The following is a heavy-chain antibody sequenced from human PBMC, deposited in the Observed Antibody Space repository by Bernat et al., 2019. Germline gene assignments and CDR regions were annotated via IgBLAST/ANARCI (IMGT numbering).Heavy chain of an antibody. D-gene: IGHD2-8*01. J-gene: IGHJ3*02. CDR2: SRDRNNRHTT. V-gene: IGHV3-72*01. Sequence: EVRLVESGGGLVQPGGSLRLSCATSGFTFSDQHMDWVRQAPGKGLEWIARSRDRNNRHTTENAASVKGRFTISRDDSKDSLYLQMNSLKTEETGVYYCARGGGWINGADTSYIWGQGTLGTGS. CDR3: ARGGGWINGADTSYI. CDR1: GFTFSDQH.